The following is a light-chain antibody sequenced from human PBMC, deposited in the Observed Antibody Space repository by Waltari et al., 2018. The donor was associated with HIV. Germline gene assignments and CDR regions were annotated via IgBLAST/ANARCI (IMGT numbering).Light chain of an antibody. CDR1: STDIGIFNY. V-gene: IGLV2-14*03. CDR3: CSYTTASTYV. Sequence: QSVLTQPASVSGSPGQSITISCSGTSTDIGIFNYVSWYQQLPGTAPQLILYDVAKRPSEVSDRFSGAKSGNTASLTISGLQAVDEADYYCCSYTTASTYVFGTGTTVTVL. J-gene: IGLJ1*01. CDR2: DVA.